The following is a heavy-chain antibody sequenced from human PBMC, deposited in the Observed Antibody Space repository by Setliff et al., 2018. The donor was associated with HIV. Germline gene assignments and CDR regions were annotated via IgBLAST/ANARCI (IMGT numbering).Heavy chain of an antibody. CDR2: ISAYNGNT. J-gene: IGHJ3*02. D-gene: IGHD6-19*01. V-gene: IGHV1-18*01. CDR1: GYTFSSYG. CDR3: AREGQWLDMGDAFDI. Sequence: ASVKVSCKASGYTFSSYGINWVRQAPGQGLEWMGWISAYNGNTDYAQKLQGRVTMTTDTSTSTAYMELRSLKSDDTAVYYCAREGQWLDMGDAFDIWGQGTMVTVSS.